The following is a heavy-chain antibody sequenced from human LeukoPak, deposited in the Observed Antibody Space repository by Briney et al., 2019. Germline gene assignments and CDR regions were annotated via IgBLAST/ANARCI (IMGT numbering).Heavy chain of an antibody. CDR3: ATKAYSYGHSFDY. V-gene: IGHV5-51*01. CDR2: IYPGDSDT. D-gene: IGHD5-18*01. J-gene: IGHJ4*02. CDR1: GYSFTTSW. Sequence: GESLKISCKGSGYSFTTSWIGWVRQMPGKGLEWMGIIYPGDSDTTYSPSFQGQVTISADKSISTAYLQWSSLKASDTAMYYCATKAYSYGHSFDYWGQGTLVTVSS.